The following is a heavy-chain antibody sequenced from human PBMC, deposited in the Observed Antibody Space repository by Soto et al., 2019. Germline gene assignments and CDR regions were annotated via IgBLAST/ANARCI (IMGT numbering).Heavy chain of an antibody. V-gene: IGHV1-2*04. CDR1: GYTFTSYA. D-gene: IGHD2-2*01. J-gene: IGHJ6*02. Sequence: ASVKVSCKASGYTFTSYAMHWVRQATGQGLEWMGWMNPNSGNTNYAQKFQGWVTMTRDTSISTAYMELSRLRSDDTAVYYCARGTLVVVPYYYYGMDVWGQGTTVTVSS. CDR3: ARGTLVVVPYYYYGMDV. CDR2: MNPNSGNT.